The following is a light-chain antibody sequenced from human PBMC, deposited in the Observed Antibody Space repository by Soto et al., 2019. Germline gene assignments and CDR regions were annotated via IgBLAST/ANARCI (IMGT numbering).Light chain of an antibody. Sequence: QTVVTQEPSFSVSPGGTVTLTCGLSSDSVSASHFPSWYQQTPGQAPRTLIYNTNTRSSGVPDRFSGSILGNRAALTITGAQADDESDYYCQSYDSSLSGSVFGGGTQLTVL. CDR3: QSYDSSLSGSV. V-gene: IGLV8-61*01. J-gene: IGLJ7*01. CDR1: SDSVSASHF. CDR2: NTN.